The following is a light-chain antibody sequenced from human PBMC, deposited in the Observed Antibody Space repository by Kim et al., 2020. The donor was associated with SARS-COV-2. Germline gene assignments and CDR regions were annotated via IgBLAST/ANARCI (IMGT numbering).Light chain of an antibody. J-gene: IGLJ2*01. V-gene: IGLV3-19*01. Sequence: ALGQTVRITCQGDSLRSYYASWYQQKPGQAPVLVIYGENNRPSGIPDRFSGSSSGNTASLTITGAQAEDEADYYCNSRDSSGNHVVFGGGTQLTVL. CDR2: GEN. CDR1: SLRSYY. CDR3: NSRDSSGNHVV.